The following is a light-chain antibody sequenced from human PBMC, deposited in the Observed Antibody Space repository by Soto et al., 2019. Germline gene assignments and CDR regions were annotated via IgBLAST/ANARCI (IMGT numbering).Light chain of an antibody. CDR2: DVS. J-gene: IGLJ2*01. Sequence: QSALTQPASVSGSPGQSITISCTGTSSDVGGYNYVSWYQQHPGKATKLIIYDVSNRPSGVSNSFSGSKSGNTASLSIAGIQAEDEADYYCRSYTSSSTVVFGGGTKVT. CDR1: SSDVGGYNY. CDR3: RSYTSSSTVV. V-gene: IGLV2-14*01.